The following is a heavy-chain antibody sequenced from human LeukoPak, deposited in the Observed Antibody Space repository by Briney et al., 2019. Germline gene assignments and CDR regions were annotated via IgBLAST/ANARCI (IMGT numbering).Heavy chain of an antibody. V-gene: IGHV3-15*01. J-gene: IGHJ4*02. CDR2: IKSKTDGGTT. CDR1: GLAFSNAW. Sequence: SGGSLRLSCAASGLAFSNAWMSWVRQAPGKGLEWVGRIKSKTDGGTTDYAAPVKGRFTISRDDTKNTLYLQMNSLKTPATDVYYCTTDPSHGPRFDYWGQGTLVTVSS. CDR3: TTDPSHGPRFDY.